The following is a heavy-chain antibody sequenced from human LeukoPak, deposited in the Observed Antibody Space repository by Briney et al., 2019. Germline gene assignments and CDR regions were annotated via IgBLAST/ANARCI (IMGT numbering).Heavy chain of an antibody. D-gene: IGHD2-15*01. CDR1: GYTFTYW. CDR2: IYSGDSHT. Sequence: GESLKISCKGSGYTFTYWIGWVRQMPGKGLEWMGIIYSGDSHTKYSPSFQGRVTISVGKSISTAYLQWSSLKASDTAMYYCARQYSSGVYYFDYWGQGTLVTVSS. J-gene: IGHJ4*02. V-gene: IGHV5-51*01. CDR3: ARQYSSGVYYFDY.